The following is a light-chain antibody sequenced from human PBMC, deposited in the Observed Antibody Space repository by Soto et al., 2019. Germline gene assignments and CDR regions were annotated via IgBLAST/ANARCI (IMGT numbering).Light chain of an antibody. J-gene: IGKJ2*01. Sequence: DIVMTQSPDSLPVSLGERATINCKSSQSVLHSSDNKNYLAWYQQKPGQPPKLLIYWASTRESGVSDRFSGSGSGTDFTLTISSLQAEDVAVYYCQQYHCMPSTFGQGTKLEIK. CDR2: WAS. CDR1: QSVLHSSDNKNY. CDR3: QQYHCMPST. V-gene: IGKV4-1*01.